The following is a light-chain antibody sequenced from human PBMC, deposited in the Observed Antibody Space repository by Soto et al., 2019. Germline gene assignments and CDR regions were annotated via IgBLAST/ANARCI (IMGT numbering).Light chain of an antibody. CDR1: SSDVGGYNY. CDR3: SSYKAASTYF. V-gene: IGLV2-14*03. CDR2: DVS. Sequence: QSALTQPASVSGSPGQSITISCTGTSSDVGGYNYVSWYQHHPGKAPKLMIFDVSNRPSGVSNRFSGSKSGNTASLTISGVQAEDEADYYCSSYKAASTYFFGTGTKMTAL. J-gene: IGLJ1*01.